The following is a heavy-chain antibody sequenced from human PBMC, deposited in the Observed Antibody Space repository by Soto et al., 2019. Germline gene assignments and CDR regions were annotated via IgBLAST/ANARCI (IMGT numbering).Heavy chain of an antibody. J-gene: IGHJ3*02. V-gene: IGHV3-15*01. CDR1: GFTFSNAW. CDR3: TTAGYDSSGYPDAFDI. D-gene: IGHD3-22*01. Sequence: EVQLVESGGGLVKPGGSLRLSCAASGFTFSNAWMSWVRQAPGKGLEWVGRIKSKTDGGTTDYAAPVKGRFTISRDDSKNTLYLQMNSLKTEDTAVYYCTTAGYDSSGYPDAFDIWGQGTMVTVSS. CDR2: IKSKTDGGTT.